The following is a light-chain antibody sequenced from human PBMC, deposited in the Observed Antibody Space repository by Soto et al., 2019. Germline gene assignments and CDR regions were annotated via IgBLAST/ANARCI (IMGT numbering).Light chain of an antibody. CDR1: SSDVGGYNY. CDR2: DDN. V-gene: IGLV2-14*01. J-gene: IGLJ2*01. CDR3: GSDTSSSTVI. Sequence: QSALTQPASVSGSPGQSITISCTGTSSDVGGYNYVSWYQQHPSKAPNLTIYDDNNRPSGVSNRSAGSKSGNTASLTISRLQAEDDADYYGGSDTSSSTVIFGGGTKLTVL.